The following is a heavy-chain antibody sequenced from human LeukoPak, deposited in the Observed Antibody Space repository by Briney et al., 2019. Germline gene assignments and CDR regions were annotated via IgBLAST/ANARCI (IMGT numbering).Heavy chain of an antibody. CDR3: ARDPVTTVTPYYFDY. V-gene: IGHV3-21*01. CDR1: GFTFSSYS. Sequence: GGSLRLSCAASGFTFSSYSMNWVRQAPGKGLEWVSSISSSSSYIYYADSAKGRFTISRDNAKNSLYLQMNSLRAEDTAVYYCARDPVTTVTPYYFDYWGQGTLVTVSS. CDR2: ISSSSSYI. D-gene: IGHD4-11*01. J-gene: IGHJ4*02.